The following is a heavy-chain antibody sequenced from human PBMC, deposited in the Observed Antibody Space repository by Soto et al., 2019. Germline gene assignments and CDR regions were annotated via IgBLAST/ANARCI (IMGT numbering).Heavy chain of an antibody. V-gene: IGHV3-66*01. D-gene: IGHD3-3*01. CDR2: ISSAGGT. CDR3: ARDELGGAYDFWH. Sequence: EVQLVESGGGLVQLGGSLRLSCAASGITVTNCFMTWVRQAPGKGLEWVSVISSAGGTYYADSVKGRFTISRDNYRNTLYLQMNTLRAEDTAVYYCARDELGGAYDFWHGGQGTLVTVSS. J-gene: IGHJ4*02. CDR1: GITVTNCF.